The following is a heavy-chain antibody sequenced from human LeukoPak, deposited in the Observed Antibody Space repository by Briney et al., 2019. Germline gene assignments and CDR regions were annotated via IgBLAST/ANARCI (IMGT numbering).Heavy chain of an antibody. D-gene: IGHD1-26*01. CDR3: AASQWAQFDY. J-gene: IGHJ4*02. CDR1: GFTFSSYW. Sequence: GGPLRLPCAASGFTFSSYWMSWVRQAPGKGLEWVANIKQDGSEKYYVDSVKGRFTISRDNAKNSLYLQMNSLRAEDTAVYYCAASQWAQFDYWGQGTLVTVSS. V-gene: IGHV3-7*01. CDR2: IKQDGSEK.